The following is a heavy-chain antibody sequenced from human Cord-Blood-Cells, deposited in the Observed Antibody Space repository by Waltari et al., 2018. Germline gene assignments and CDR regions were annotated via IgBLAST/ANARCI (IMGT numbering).Heavy chain of an antibody. D-gene: IGHD2-2*02. CDR3: ARDGHCSSTSCYTYYFDY. CDR2: INHSGST. V-gene: IGHV4-34*01. CDR1: GGSFSGYY. J-gene: IGHJ4*02. Sequence: QVQLQQWGAGLLKPSETLSLTCAVYGGSFSGYYWSWLRQPPGKGLEWIGEINHSGSTNYNPSLKSRVTISVDTSKNQFSLKLSSVTAADTAVYYCARDGHCSSTSCYTYYFDYWGQGTLVTVSS.